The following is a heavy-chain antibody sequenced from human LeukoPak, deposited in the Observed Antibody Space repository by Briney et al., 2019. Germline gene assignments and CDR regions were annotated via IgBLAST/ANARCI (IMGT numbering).Heavy chain of an antibody. V-gene: IGHV1-8*01. Sequence: ASVRVSCKASGYTFTSYDINWVRQATGQGLEWMGWMNPNSGNTGYAQKFQGRVTMTRNTSISTAYMELSSLRSEDTAVYYCASGVGRNSNYYYYGMDVWGQGTTVTVSS. D-gene: IGHD1-26*01. J-gene: IGHJ6*02. CDR2: MNPNSGNT. CDR1: GYTFTSYD. CDR3: ASGVGRNSNYYYYGMDV.